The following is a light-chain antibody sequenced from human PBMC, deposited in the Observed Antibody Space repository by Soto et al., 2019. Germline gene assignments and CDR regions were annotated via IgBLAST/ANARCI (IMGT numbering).Light chain of an antibody. CDR1: TNAIGVYDF. CDR3: KSYAGSNTYV. J-gene: IGLJ1*01. V-gene: IGLV2-8*01. Sequence: QSVLTQPPSAFGSPGRSVTISCTGTTNAIGVYDFVSWYQHHPGKAPRLIIYEVVQRPSGVPDRFSGSKSGNTASLTVSGLQDADEPDYFCKSYAGSNTYVFGSGTKVTVL. CDR2: EVV.